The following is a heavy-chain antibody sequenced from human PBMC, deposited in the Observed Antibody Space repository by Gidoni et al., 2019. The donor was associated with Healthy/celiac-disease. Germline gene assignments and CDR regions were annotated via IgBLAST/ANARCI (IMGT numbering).Heavy chain of an antibody. Sequence: QLQLQESGPGLVKPSETLSLTCTVSGGSISSSSYYWGWIRQPPGKGLEWIGSIYYSGSTYYNPSLKSRVTISVDTSKNQFSLKLSSVTAADTAVYYCASPWGSSWYPFDYWGQGTLVTVSS. J-gene: IGHJ4*02. CDR3: ASPWGSSWYPFDY. V-gene: IGHV4-39*01. CDR2: IYYSGST. D-gene: IGHD6-13*01. CDR1: GGSISSSSYY.